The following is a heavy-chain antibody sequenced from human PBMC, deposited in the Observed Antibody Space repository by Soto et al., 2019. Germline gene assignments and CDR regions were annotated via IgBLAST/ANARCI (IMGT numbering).Heavy chain of an antibody. CDR1: GFTYSTYT. D-gene: IGHD4-17*01. CDR2: ISYDGNNK. J-gene: IGHJ4*02. CDR3: AKDRDYGDSYPFDG. V-gene: IGHV3-30-3*01. Sequence: PGGSLRLSCAASGFTYSTYTMHWVRQAPGKGLEWVAVISYDGNNKFYADSVKGRFTISRDNSKNTLYLQLNNLRVDDMAIYYCAKDRDYGDSYPFDGWGQGTLVTVSS.